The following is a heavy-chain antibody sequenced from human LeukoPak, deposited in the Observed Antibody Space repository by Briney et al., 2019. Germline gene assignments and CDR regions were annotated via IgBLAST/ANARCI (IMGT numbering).Heavy chain of an antibody. CDR3: ARDGRYYYDSSGYYYASDY. CDR2: IIPIFGTA. Sequence: ASVKVSCKASGGTFSSYAISWVRQAPGQGLEWMGGIIPIFGTANYAQKFQGRVTITADESTSTAYMELSSLRSEDTAAYYCARDGRYYYDSSGYYYASDYWGQGTLVTVSS. V-gene: IGHV1-69*13. CDR1: GGTFSSYA. D-gene: IGHD3-22*01. J-gene: IGHJ4*02.